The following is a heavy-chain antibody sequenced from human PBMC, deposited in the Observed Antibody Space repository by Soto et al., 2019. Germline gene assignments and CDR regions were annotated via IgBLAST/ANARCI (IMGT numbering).Heavy chain of an antibody. CDR3: AKRRYIVVEPPEGDY. D-gene: IGHD2-15*01. V-gene: IGHV3-23*01. CDR1: GFTFISYA. J-gene: IGHJ4*02. CDR2: ISGSGGST. Sequence: GSLSLPCAASGFTFISYAISFFRHSPLRWLDWASAISGSGGSTYDAAPVKARFTISRATSKNTLYFQMTSRSAAATPVYNGAKRRYIVVEPPEGDYWGQGTLVTVSS.